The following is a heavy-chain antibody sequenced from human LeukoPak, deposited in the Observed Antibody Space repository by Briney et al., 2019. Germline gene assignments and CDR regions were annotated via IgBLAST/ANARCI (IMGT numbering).Heavy chain of an antibody. Sequence: QTGGSLRLSCTTSGFTFGDFTMSWVRQAPGEGLQWVGLIRGKAYGETTVYAPSVQGRFTVSRDDSKSIAYLQMNSLKTEDTAMYYCIRGGSHQIYDFWGQGTMVTVSS. J-gene: IGHJ3*01. CDR2: IRGKAYGETT. V-gene: IGHV3-49*04. D-gene: IGHD1-26*01. CDR3: IRGGSHQIYDF. CDR1: GFTFGDFT.